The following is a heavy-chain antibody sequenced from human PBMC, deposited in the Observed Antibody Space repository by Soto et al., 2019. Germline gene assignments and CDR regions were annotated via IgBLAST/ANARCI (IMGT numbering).Heavy chain of an antibody. J-gene: IGHJ5*02. CDR1: GGTFNSYG. Sequence: QVQLVQSGAEVKKPGSSVIVSCKASGGTFNSYGISWVRQAPGQGLEWMGGITPIFGTTNYAQKFQARITIYADKSTTTDYMELSSLRSEDTAVYYCARVGRVVVAATPTFTWFDPWGQGTPVTVSS. CDR2: ITPIFGTT. CDR3: ARVGRVVVAATPTFTWFDP. V-gene: IGHV1-69*06. D-gene: IGHD2-15*01.